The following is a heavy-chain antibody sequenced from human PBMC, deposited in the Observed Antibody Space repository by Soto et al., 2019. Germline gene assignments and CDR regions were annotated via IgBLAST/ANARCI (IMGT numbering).Heavy chain of an antibody. CDR1: GFSFRTYW. Sequence: EVQLVESGGGLVQPGGSLRLSCAASGFSFRTYWMQWARQAPGKGLEWVSRINNDGSSTDYAGSVKGRFTISRDNAKDTLYLQMNSLRAEDTATYYCAMGTMDVWGTGTTVTVSS. CDR3: AMGTMDV. CDR2: INNDGSST. J-gene: IGHJ6*04. D-gene: IGHD7-27*01. V-gene: IGHV3-74*01.